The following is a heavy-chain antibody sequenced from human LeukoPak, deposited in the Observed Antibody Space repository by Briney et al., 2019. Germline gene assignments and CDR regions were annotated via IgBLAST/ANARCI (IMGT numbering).Heavy chain of an antibody. J-gene: IGHJ4*02. CDR2: IIPIFGTA. CDR1: GGTFSSYA. CDR3: ARAGGSWEYYYDSRGYYYFDY. V-gene: IGHV1-69*01. Sequence: SVKVSCKASGGTFSSYAISWVRQAPGQGLEWMGGIIPIFGTANYAQKFQGRVTITADESTSTAYMELSSLRSEDTAVYYCARAGGSWEYYYDSRGYYYFDYWGQGTLVTVSS. D-gene: IGHD3-22*01.